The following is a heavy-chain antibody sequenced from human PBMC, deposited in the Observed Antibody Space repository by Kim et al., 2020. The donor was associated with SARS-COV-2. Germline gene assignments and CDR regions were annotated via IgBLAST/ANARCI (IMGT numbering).Heavy chain of an antibody. CDR1: GGSISSSSYY. J-gene: IGHJ4*02. Sequence: SETLSLTCTVSGGSISSSSYYWGWIRQPPGKGLEWIGSIYYSGSTYYNPSLKSRVTISVDTSKNQFSLKLSSVTAADTAVYYCARQVIWSGYPSWGQGTLVTVSS. CDR3: ARQVIWSGYPS. D-gene: IGHD3-3*01. V-gene: IGHV4-39*01. CDR2: IYYSGST.